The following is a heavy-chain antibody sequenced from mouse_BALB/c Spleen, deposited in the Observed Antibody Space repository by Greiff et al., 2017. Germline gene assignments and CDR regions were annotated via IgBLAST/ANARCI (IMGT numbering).Heavy chain of an antibody. J-gene: IGHJ4*01. CDR3: AEGSSYAMDY. V-gene: IGHV5-6-5*01. Sequence: EVKLVESGGGLVKPGGSLKLSCAASVFTFSSYAMSWVRQTPEKRLEWVASISSGGSTYYPDSVKGRFTISRDNARNILYLQMSSLRSEDTAMYYCAEGSSYAMDYWGQGTSVTVSS. CDR1: VFTFSSYA. CDR2: ISSGGST.